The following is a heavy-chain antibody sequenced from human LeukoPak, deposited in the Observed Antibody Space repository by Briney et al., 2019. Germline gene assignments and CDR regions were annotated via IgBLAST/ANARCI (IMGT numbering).Heavy chain of an antibody. J-gene: IGHJ6*04. CDR2: IYTSGSN. CDR1: GGSISSGSYY. Sequence: PSQTLSLTCTVSGGSISSGSYYWSWIRQPAGKGLEWIVRIYTSGSNNYNPSLKSRVTISVDTSKNQFSLKLSSVTAADTAVYYCARDGDFDGLFLDVWGKGTTGTSSS. V-gene: IGHV4-61*02. CDR3: ARDGDFDGLFLDV. D-gene: IGHD3-9*01.